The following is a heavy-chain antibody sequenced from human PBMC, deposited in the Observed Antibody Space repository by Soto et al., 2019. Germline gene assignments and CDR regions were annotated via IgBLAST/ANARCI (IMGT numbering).Heavy chain of an antibody. Sequence: EVQLVESGGGLVQPGGSLRLSCAASGFTFSSYEMNWVRQAPGKGLEWVSYISSSGSTIYYADSVKGRFTISRDNAKNSLYLQMNSLRAEDTAVYYCARGSNYDFWSGYFNYYYYYGIDVWGQGTTVTVSS. CDR1: GFTFSSYE. CDR3: ARGSNYDFWSGYFNYYYYYGIDV. D-gene: IGHD3-3*01. CDR2: ISSSGSTI. V-gene: IGHV3-48*03. J-gene: IGHJ6*02.